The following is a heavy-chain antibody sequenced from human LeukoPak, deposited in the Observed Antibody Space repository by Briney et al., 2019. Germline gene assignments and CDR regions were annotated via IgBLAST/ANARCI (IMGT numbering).Heavy chain of an antibody. CDR2: IKQDASET. J-gene: IGHJ3*02. CDR1: GFIIFKSW. Sequence: GGSLRLSCAASGFIIFKSWMTWVRQAPGKGLEWVAIIKQDASETYYGDSVKGRFTISRDNAKNSIYLHMGSLRVEDTAVYYCARVAGEASGYHPFDIWGQGTMVTASS. CDR3: ARVAGEASGYHPFDI. D-gene: IGHD3-22*01. V-gene: IGHV3-7*03.